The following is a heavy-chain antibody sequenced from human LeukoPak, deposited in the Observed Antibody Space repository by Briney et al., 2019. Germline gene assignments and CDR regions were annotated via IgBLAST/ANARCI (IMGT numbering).Heavy chain of an antibody. CDR2: ISSGGTYL. Sequence: GGSLRLSCAASGFTFSTYGMNWVRQAPGKGLEWVSSISSGGTYLNYADSVKGRFTISRDNAKNSLYLQMNSLRAEDTAVYYCARVTIPYYFDSWGQGTLVTVSS. D-gene: IGHD2-2*01. V-gene: IGHV3-21*01. CDR1: GFTFSTYG. J-gene: IGHJ4*02. CDR3: ARVTIPYYFDS.